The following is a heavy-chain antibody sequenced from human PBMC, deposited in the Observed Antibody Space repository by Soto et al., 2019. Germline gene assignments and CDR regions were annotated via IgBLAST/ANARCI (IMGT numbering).Heavy chain of an antibody. CDR3: ASHRDYYDSSGYFRTYWYFDL. CDR2: IYYSGST. J-gene: IGHJ2*01. Sequence: SETLSLTCTVSGGSISSSSYYWGWIRQPPGQGLEWIGSIYYSGSTYYNPSLKSRVTISVDTSKNQFSLKLSSVTAADTAVYYCASHRDYYDSSGYFRTYWYFDLWGRGTLVTVS. V-gene: IGHV4-39*01. D-gene: IGHD3-22*01. CDR1: GGSISSSSYY.